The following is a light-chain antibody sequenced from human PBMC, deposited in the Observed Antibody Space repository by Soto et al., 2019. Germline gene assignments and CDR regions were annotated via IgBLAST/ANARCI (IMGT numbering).Light chain of an antibody. Sequence: QSVLAQPASVSGSPGQSITISCTGTSRDVCGYDFVSWYQQHPGKAPKLMISDVSNRPSGGSNRFSGSKSGNTASLTISGLQAEDEADYYCSSYTSSKTYVFGTGTKLTVL. CDR2: DVS. CDR1: SRDVCGYDF. V-gene: IGLV2-14*01. CDR3: SSYTSSKTYV. J-gene: IGLJ1*01.